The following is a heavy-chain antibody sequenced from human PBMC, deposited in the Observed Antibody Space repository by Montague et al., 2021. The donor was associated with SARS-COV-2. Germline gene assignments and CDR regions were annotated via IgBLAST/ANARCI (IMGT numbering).Heavy chain of an antibody. Sequence: SETLSLTCTVSGGSISSYYWSWIRQPPGNGLEWIGYIYYSGSTNYNPSLKSPVTISVDTSKNQFSLKLSSVTAADTAVYYCARGDVEMATIKSGGPFYHFDYWGQGTLVTVSS. J-gene: IGHJ4*02. CDR2: IYYSGST. CDR3: ARGDVEMATIKSGGPFYHFDY. D-gene: IGHD5-24*01. CDR1: GGSISSYY. V-gene: IGHV4-59*13.